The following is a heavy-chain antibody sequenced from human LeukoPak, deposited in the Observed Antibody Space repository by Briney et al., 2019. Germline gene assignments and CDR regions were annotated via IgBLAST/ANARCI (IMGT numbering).Heavy chain of an antibody. D-gene: IGHD2-2*01. V-gene: IGHV1-46*01. J-gene: IGHJ3*02. CDR3: ARDLRYCSSTSCYVYAFDI. CDR1: GYIFTSNY. Sequence: ASVKVSCKASGYIFTSNYIHWVRQAPGQGLEWMGMIYPRDGSTSYAQRFQDRVTVTRDTSTSTVHMELSSLRSEDTAVYYCARDLRYCSSTSCYVYAFDIWGQGTMVTVSS. CDR2: IYPRDGST.